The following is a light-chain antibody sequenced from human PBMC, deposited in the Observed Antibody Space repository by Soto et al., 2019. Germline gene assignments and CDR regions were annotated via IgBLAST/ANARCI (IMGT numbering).Light chain of an antibody. V-gene: IGKV3-15*01. CDR2: DAS. CDR3: QQYNSWPPIT. CDR1: QSISDT. J-gene: IGKJ1*01. Sequence: EIVMTQSPATLSVSPGGRATLSCRASQSISDTLAWYQQKPGQAPRLLIYDASTRATGIPDRFSGGGSGTEFTLTISSLQSEDFVVYYCQQYNSWPPITFGQGTKVDIK.